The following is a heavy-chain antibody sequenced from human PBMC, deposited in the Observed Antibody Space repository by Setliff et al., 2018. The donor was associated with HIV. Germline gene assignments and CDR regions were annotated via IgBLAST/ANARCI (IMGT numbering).Heavy chain of an antibody. CDR3: VQSGDYENDWYFDV. D-gene: IGHD4-17*01. CDR2: IYYSGNT. V-gene: IGHV4-59*01. CDR1: GDSISANY. Sequence: PSETLSLTCTVSGDSISANYWNWIRQAPGKGLEWIGYIYYSGNTKYNPSLKSRVTILKDTSKNQFSLKLTSVTAADTAVYYCVQSGDYENDWYFDVWGRGTLVTVSS. J-gene: IGHJ2*01.